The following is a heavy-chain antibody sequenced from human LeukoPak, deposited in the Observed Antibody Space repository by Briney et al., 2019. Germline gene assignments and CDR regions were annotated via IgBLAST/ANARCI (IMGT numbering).Heavy chain of an antibody. CDR2: ISSGGGNT. Sequence: PGGSLRLSRAASGFTFSNYAMSWVRQAPGKGLEWVSAISSGGGNTYYADSVKGRFTISRDNSKNTLYLQMNSLRDEDTAVYYCAKTPGHSSSWQFDYWGQGTLVTVSS. CDR3: AKTPGHSSSWQFDY. CDR1: GFTFSNYA. J-gene: IGHJ4*02. V-gene: IGHV3-23*01. D-gene: IGHD6-13*01.